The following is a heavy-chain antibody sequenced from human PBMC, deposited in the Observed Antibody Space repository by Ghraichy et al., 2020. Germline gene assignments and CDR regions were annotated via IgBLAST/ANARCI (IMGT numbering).Heavy chain of an antibody. D-gene: IGHD3-10*01. Sequence: SETLSLTCVISGDSISSATNSWTWIRQPPGKGLEWIGNIYHNGGTHYNPSLKSRITISVDGSKRQFSLKLTSATAADTAVYFCARVSPGVALDYWGQGALVTVSS. J-gene: IGHJ4*02. CDR3: ARVSPGVALDY. CDR1: GDSISSATNS. CDR2: IYHNGGT. V-gene: IGHV4-30-2*01.